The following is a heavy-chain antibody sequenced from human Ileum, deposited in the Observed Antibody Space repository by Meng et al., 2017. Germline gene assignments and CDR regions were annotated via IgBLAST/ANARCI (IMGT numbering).Heavy chain of an antibody. J-gene: IGHJ5*02. V-gene: IGHV4-39*07. CDR3: ARDGTTAVPGVWFDP. Sequence: LEAPRQGLLYPSETLSLTCGVSYGSTTSSFYWGWIRQPPGKVLEWMAGIYYSGSTYYNPSLKSRVTISVDTSKNQFSLKVISVTAADTAVYYCARDGTTAVPGVWFDPWGQGTLVTVSS. CDR2: IYYSGST. D-gene: IGHD6-19*01. CDR1: YGSTTSSFY.